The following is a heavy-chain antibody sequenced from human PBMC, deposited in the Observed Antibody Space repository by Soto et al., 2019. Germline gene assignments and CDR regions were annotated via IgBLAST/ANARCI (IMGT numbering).Heavy chain of an antibody. J-gene: IGHJ4*02. CDR1: GFTFDDYA. CDR3: ARGPTMQWPDY. D-gene: IGHD6-19*01. CDR2: ISWNSGYI. Sequence: EVQLVESGGGLVQPGRSLRLSCEASGFTFDDYAMHWVRQVPGKGLGWVSGISWNSGYIYYADSVKGRFTMSRDNAKNSLYLQMNSLRTEDTALYYCARGPTMQWPDYWGQGTLVTVSS. V-gene: IGHV3-9*01.